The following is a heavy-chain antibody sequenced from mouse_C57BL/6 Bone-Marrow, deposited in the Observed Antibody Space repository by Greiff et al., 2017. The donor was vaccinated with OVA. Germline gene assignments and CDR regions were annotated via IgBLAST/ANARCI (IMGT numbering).Heavy chain of an antibody. CDR2: IDPSDSYT. V-gene: IGHV1-59*01. J-gene: IGHJ2*01. D-gene: IGHD1-1*01. Sequence: QVQLQQSGAELVRPGTSVKLSCKASGYTFTSYWMHWVKQRPGQGLEWIGVIDPSDSYTNYNQKFKGKATLTVDTSSSTAYMQLSSLTSEDSAVYYCARGEITTVVFDYWGQGTTLTVSS. CDR1: GYTFTSYW. CDR3: ARGEITTVVFDY.